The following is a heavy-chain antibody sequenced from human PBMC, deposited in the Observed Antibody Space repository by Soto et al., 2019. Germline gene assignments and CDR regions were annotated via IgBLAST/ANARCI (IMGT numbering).Heavy chain of an antibody. CDR1: GGSINNYY. J-gene: IGHJ5*02. V-gene: IGHV4-59*01. CDR3: AREHGFSYGLNYFDP. Sequence: SETLSLTCTVSGGSINNYYWSWIRQPPGKGLEWIGYICDSGSTNYNPSLKSRVTMSVDTSKNQFSLNLSSVTAADAAVYYCAREHGFSYGLNYFDPWGQGTLVTVSS. CDR2: ICDSGST. D-gene: IGHD5-18*01.